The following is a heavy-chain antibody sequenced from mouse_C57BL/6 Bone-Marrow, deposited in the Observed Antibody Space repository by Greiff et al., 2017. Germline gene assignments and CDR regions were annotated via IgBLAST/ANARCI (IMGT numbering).Heavy chain of an antibody. CDR2: IDPSDSYT. D-gene: IGHD3-2*02. Sequence: VQLQQPGAELVMPGASVKLSCKASGYTFTSYWMHCVKQRPGQGLEWNGEIDPSDSYTNYNQKVKGKSTLTVDKSSSKAYMQLSSLTSEDSAVYYCARRSSGFPGFAYWGQGTLVTVSA. V-gene: IGHV1-69*01. J-gene: IGHJ3*01. CDR3: ARRSSGFPGFAY. CDR1: GYTFTSYW.